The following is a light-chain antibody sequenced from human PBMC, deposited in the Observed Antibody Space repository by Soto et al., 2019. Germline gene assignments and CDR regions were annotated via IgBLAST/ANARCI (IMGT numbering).Light chain of an antibody. CDR1: LRISSW. V-gene: IGKV1-5*03. CDR3: QQYNSYPWT. J-gene: IGKJ1*01. Sequence: DIPMTQSPSALSASVGDRVTITCRASLRISSWLAWYQQKPGKAPKLLIYKASTLESGVPSNFSGSGSGTEFTLTISSLQPEDFATYYCQQYNSYPWTFGKGTKVDVK. CDR2: KAS.